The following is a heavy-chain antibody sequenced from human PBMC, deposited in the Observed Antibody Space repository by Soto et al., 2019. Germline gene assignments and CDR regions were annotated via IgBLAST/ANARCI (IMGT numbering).Heavy chain of an antibody. Sequence: XGTLSLTCTVSADSSTISNSYWGWLRQPPGKGLQWIGSSSYNGGTFYNPSLKGRVAISVDTSKKQSSLQVTSVTAADTAVYYCARHRIEVVWRGFDFWGQGSPVTVSS. CDR3: ARHRIEVVWRGFDF. CDR2: SSYNGGT. J-gene: IGHJ4*02. V-gene: IGHV4-39*01. CDR1: ADSSTISNSY. D-gene: IGHD1-1*01.